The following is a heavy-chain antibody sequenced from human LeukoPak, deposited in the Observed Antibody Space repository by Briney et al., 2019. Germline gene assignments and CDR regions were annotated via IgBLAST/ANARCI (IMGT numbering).Heavy chain of an antibody. CDR3: ARAVAGTFEDY. J-gene: IGHJ4*02. CDR1: GGSFSGYY. CDR2: INHSGST. V-gene: IGHV4-34*01. Sequence: SETLSLTCAVYGGSFSGYYWSWIRQPPGKGLEWIGEINHSGSTNYNPSLKRRVTISVDTSKNQFSLKLSSVTAADTAVYYCARAVAGTFEDYWGQGTLVTVSS. D-gene: IGHD6-19*01.